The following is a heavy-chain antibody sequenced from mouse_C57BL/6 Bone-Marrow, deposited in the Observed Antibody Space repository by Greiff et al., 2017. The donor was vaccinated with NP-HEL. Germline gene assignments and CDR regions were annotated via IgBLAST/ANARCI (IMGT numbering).Heavy chain of an antibody. Sequence: QVQLQQSGAELVQPGASVKISCKASGYEFSNYWMNWVQQRPGKGLEWIGQIYPGDGDPNYNGKFKDKATLTADKSSSTAYMQLSRLTSEDSAVYFCARGAYWGQGTLVTVSA. J-gene: IGHJ3*01. V-gene: IGHV1-80*01. CDR1: GYEFSNYW. CDR2: IYPGDGDP. CDR3: ARGAY.